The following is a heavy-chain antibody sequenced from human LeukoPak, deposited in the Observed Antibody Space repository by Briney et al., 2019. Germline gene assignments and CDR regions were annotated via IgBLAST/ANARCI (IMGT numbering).Heavy chain of an antibody. V-gene: IGHV3-30*03. Sequence: GESLRLSCAASGFTFSTYSMNWLRLAPGKGLEWVAVISYDGSNKYYADSVKGRFTISRDNSKNTLYLQMNGLRAEDTAVYYCARDLTGYYDSSGPEYFQHWGQGTLVTVSS. CDR2: ISYDGSNK. CDR3: ARDLTGYYDSSGPEYFQH. CDR1: GFTFSTYS. D-gene: IGHD3-22*01. J-gene: IGHJ1*01.